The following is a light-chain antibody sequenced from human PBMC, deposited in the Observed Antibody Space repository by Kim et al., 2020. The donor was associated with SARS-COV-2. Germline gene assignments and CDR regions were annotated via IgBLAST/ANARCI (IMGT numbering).Light chain of an antibody. V-gene: IGKV1-33*01. Sequence: EIQMTQSPSSVSASVGDRVTISCQASQDISAYLNWYQQKPGNAPKLLIYDASNLATGVPSRFSASGSGTDFTFSISSLQPEDVATYYCQQYHNRPPYTFGQGTKLEI. CDR3: QQYHNRPPYT. CDR1: QDISAY. J-gene: IGKJ2*01. CDR2: DAS.